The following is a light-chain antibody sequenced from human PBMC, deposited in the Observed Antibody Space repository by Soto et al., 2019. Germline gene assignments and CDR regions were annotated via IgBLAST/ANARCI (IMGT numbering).Light chain of an antibody. Sequence: DIPMTQSPSSLSASVGDRVTITCRASQGISNYLAWYQQKPGKVPKLLIYAASTLQSGDPSRFSGSGSGTDFTLTISSLQPEDVATYYCQKYNSAPMWTFGQGTKVEIK. J-gene: IGKJ1*01. CDR3: QKYNSAPMWT. V-gene: IGKV1-27*01. CDR1: QGISNY. CDR2: AAS.